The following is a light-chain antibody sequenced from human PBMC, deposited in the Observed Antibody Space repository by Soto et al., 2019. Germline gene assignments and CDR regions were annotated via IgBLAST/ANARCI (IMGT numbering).Light chain of an antibody. Sequence: EIVLTQSPGTLSLSPGEGATLSCRASQSISSNFLAWYQQKRGQAPRLLIHGASNRATGIPDRFSVSGSGTDFTLTITRLEPEDFAVYYGQEYGGSPRTFGQGTKVEVK. J-gene: IGKJ1*01. CDR2: GAS. CDR3: QEYGGSPRT. CDR1: QSISSNF. V-gene: IGKV3-20*01.